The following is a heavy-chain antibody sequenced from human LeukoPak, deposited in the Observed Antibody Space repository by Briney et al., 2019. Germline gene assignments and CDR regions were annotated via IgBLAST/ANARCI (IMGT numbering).Heavy chain of an antibody. J-gene: IGHJ5*01. V-gene: IGHV3-30*18. D-gene: IGHD3-22*01. Sequence: GRSLRLSCAASGFTFSTYGMHWVRQAPGKGLEWVGVISYDGSNTYYGDSVKGRFTISRDNSKNTLYLQMNSLRAEDTAVYYCAKAVPLYDSSVWSFSHCFDSWGQGTLVTVSS. CDR2: ISYDGSNT. CDR1: GFTFSTYG. CDR3: AKAVPLYDSSVWSFSHCFDS.